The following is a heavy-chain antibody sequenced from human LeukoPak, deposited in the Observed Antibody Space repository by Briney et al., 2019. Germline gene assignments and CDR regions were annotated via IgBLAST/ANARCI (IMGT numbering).Heavy chain of an antibody. D-gene: IGHD5-24*01. CDR1: GFTFSSYG. Sequence: PGGSLRLSCAASGFTFSSYGMHWVRQAPGKGLEWVAFIRYDGSNKYYADSVKGRFTISRDNAKNSLYLQMNSLRAEDTAVYYCASLLRYGYRSPLDDYWGQGTLVTVSS. V-gene: IGHV3-30*02. CDR3: ASLLRYGYRSPLDDY. CDR2: IRYDGSNK. J-gene: IGHJ4*02.